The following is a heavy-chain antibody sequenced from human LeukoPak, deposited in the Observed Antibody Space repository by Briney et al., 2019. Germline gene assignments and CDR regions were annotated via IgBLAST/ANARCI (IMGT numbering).Heavy chain of an antibody. CDR2: ISGSGGST. D-gene: IGHD3-10*01. V-gene: IGHV3-23*01. J-gene: IGHJ5*02. CDR1: GFTFSSYA. CDR3: AKDRYYYGSGINWFDP. Sequence: GVLRLSCAASGFTFSSYAMSWVRQAPAKGLEWVSAISGSGGSTYYADSVKGRFTISRDNSKNTLYLQMNSLRAEDTAVYYCAKDRYYYGSGINWFDPWGQGTLVTVSS.